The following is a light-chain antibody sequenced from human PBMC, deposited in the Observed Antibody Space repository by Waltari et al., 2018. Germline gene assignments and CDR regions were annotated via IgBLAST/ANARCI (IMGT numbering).Light chain of an antibody. CDR3: QQSKEVPFT. CDR1: QTLTTY. CDR2: AAS. Sequence: DIQLTQSPSYLSASVGDRVTITCRASQTLTTYLNWYQQRPGTAPKFLIYAASNLETGVPSRFSVGGSGTDFTLTISGLQPDDFATYYCQQSKEVPFTFGQGTKLEIK. J-gene: IGKJ2*01. V-gene: IGKV1-39*01.